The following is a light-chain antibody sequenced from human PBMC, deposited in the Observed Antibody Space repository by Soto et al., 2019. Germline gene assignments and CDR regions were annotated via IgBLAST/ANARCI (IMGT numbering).Light chain of an antibody. J-gene: IGLJ1*01. Sequence: QSVLTQPASVSGSPGQSITISCTGTSSDVDGYNSVSWYQHHPGRAPKLLIYEISNRPAGVSNRFSGSRSANTASLTISGLQAEDEADYYCTSYTTSSTFYVFGTGTQLTVL. CDR2: EIS. CDR1: SSDVDGYNS. V-gene: IGLV2-14*01. CDR3: TSYTTSSTFYV.